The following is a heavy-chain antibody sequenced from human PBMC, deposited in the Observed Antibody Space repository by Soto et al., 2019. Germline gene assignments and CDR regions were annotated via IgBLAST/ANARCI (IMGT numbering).Heavy chain of an antibody. CDR2: IYSGGST. CDR3: ARVGRDYGDYGSYYYYYYMDV. D-gene: IGHD4-17*01. J-gene: IGHJ6*03. V-gene: IGHV3-66*01. Sequence: EVQLVESGGGLVQPGGSLRLSCAASGFTVSSNYMSWVRQAPGKGLEWVSVIYSGGSTYYADSVKGRFTISRDNSKNTLYLQMTSRRAEEKTVYYCARVGRDYGDYGSYYYYYYMDVWGKGTTVTVSS. CDR1: GFTVSSNY.